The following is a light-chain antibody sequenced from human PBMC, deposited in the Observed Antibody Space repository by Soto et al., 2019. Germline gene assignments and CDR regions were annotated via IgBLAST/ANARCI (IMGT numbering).Light chain of an antibody. CDR1: QAPGGF. V-gene: IGKV1-5*01. CDR2: DAS. Sequence: DIRVTQSPPTMQASTGARVTXTCRASQAPGGFLAWCQQKPGKAPKFLICDASNLKTGVPLRFSGSQTGTEFTLTISGLQPDDWATYCCLQYDSSPYAFGRGTKVYIK. J-gene: IGKJ3*01. CDR3: LQYDSSPYA.